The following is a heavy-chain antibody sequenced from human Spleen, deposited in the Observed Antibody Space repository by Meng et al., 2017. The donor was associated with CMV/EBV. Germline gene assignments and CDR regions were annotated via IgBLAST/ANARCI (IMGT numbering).Heavy chain of an antibody. CDR3: ARASTIFGVAA. V-gene: IGHV4-61*08. CDR1: GGSVSGGDYC. D-gene: IGHD3-3*01. J-gene: IGHJ5*02. CDR2: IHYTGIT. Sequence: STVSGGSVSGGDYCWTWLRQPPGKELEWIGYIHYTGITSYTPPLNSPVTISVDTSKNQFSLELNSVTTADTAIYYCARASTIFGVAAWGQGTLVTVSS.